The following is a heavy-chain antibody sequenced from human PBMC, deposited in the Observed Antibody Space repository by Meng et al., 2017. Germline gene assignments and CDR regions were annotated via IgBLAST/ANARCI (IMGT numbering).Heavy chain of an antibody. CDR2: IERKSDGGTI. CDR3: ATGAAAADH. Sequence: VQLGDAGGGLGKPGGCLSLSCVASGLRFTDAWMSWVRQAPGKGLEWVGRIERKSDGGTIYYAAPVKGRFTISRDDSKNTLYLQMDSLINEDTAVYFCATGAAAADHWGQGTLVTVSS. CDR1: GLRFTDAW. D-gene: IGHD6-13*01. V-gene: IGHV3-15*04. J-gene: IGHJ4*02.